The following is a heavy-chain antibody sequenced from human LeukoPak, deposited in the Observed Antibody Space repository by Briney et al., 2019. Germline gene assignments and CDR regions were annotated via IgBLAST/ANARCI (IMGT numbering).Heavy chain of an antibody. D-gene: IGHD3-22*01. CDR1: GGSISRGNW. CDR2: IYHSGST. V-gene: IGHV4-4*02. CDR3: AREGSSGYSIDP. Sequence: SGTLSPTCGVSGGSISRGNWWSWVRQPPGKGLEWIGEIYHSGSTNYNPSLKSRVTISVDKSKNQFSLKLTSVTAADTAIYYCAREGSSGYSIDPWGQGTLVTVSS. J-gene: IGHJ5*02.